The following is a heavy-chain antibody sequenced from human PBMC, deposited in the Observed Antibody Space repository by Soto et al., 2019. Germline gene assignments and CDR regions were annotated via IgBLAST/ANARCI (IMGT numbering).Heavy chain of an antibody. CDR3: AKSWATVVRNAFDY. CDR1: GFMFSSYA. J-gene: IGHJ4*02. Sequence: PGGSLRLSCAASGFMFSSYAMSWVRQAPGKGLEWVSTISGSGTIIYYTDSVKGRFTISRDKSKNTLYLQMNSLRAEDTAVYYCAKSWATVVRNAFDYWGQGTLVTVSS. D-gene: IGHD4-17*01. V-gene: IGHV3-23*01. CDR2: ISGSGTII.